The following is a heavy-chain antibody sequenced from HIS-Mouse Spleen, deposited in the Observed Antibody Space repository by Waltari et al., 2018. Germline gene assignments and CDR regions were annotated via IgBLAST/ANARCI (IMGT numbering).Heavy chain of an antibody. J-gene: IGHJ2*01. CDR3: AREIPYSSSWYDWYFDL. CDR2: IYYSGST. D-gene: IGHD6-13*01. Sequence: QLQLQESGPGLVTPSATLSLTCTVSGGPISSRSYYWGWIRQPPGKGLEWIGSIYYSGSTYYNPSLKSRVTISVDTSKNQFSLKLSSVTAADTAVYYCAREIPYSSSWYDWYFDLWGRGTLVTVSS. CDR1: GGPISSRSYY. V-gene: IGHV4-39*07.